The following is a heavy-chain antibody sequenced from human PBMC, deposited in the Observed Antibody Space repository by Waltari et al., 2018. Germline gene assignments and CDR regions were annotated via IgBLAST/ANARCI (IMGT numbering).Heavy chain of an antibody. CDR2: IKEDGSEK. CDR1: GFPFSSRW. V-gene: IGHV3-7*01. J-gene: IGHJ1*01. Sequence: EEQLIEYGVGCVKPGRSLTLSSAASGFPFSSRWFTWVLQAPGKGLEWVANIKEDGSEKYYVDSVKVRFTISRDNAKNSLYLQMNSLRVEDAAVYYCARLIGGTLTEYYQWGQGTLVTVPS. D-gene: IGHD1-26*01. CDR3: ARLIGGTLTEYYQ.